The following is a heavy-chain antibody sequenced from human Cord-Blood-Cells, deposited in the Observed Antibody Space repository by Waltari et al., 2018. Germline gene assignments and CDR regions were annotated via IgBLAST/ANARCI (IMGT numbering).Heavy chain of an antibody. D-gene: IGHD1-1*01. CDR2: CNPNSGGT. V-gene: IGHV1-2*02. Sequence: QVQLVQYGAEVKQPGASVQASWKASGSTFTRYSMHWVRQAPGRGLEWRGWCNPNSGGTNNAQKFQGRVTMTRDTSISTAYMELSRLRSVDTAGYYCAANWDYWGQGTLVTVSS. CDR3: AANWDY. CDR1: GSTFTRYS. J-gene: IGHJ4*02.